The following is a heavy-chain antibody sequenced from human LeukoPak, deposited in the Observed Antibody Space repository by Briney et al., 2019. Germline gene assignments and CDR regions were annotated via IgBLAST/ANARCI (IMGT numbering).Heavy chain of an antibody. Sequence: GGSLRLSCAASGFAFSGYWMNGDGYSISYADSVKGRFTISRDNAKNSLYLQMNSLRAEATAVYYCAREAGYSPNPFYYYYYMDVWGKGTTVTVSS. CDR1: GFAFSGYW. J-gene: IGHJ6*03. CDR2: GDGYSI. D-gene: IGHD3-9*01. V-gene: IGHV3-74*01. CDR3: AREAGYSPNPFYYYYYMDV.